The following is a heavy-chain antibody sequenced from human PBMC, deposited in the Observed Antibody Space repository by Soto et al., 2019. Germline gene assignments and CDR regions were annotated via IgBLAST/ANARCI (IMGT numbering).Heavy chain of an antibody. CDR2: INGDGSDT. CDR1: GFSFSLYW. V-gene: IGHV3-74*01. J-gene: IGHJ3*02. D-gene: IGHD1-26*01. CDR3: ARDFGEVGATAVYDI. Sequence: GGALRLSFEASGFSFSLYWMHWVRQAPGKGLVWVSRINGDGSDTSYGDSVKGRFTTSRDNAKNTLYLHMNSLGAEDTAVYYCARDFGEVGATAVYDIWGQGTMVTV.